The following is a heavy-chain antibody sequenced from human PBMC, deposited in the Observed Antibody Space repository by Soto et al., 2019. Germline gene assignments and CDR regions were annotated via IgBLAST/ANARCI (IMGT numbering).Heavy chain of an antibody. CDR3: AREIVTTGEYYFDS. CDR2: ISNDGSNK. D-gene: IGHD1-1*01. CDR1: GFSFSTYG. V-gene: IGHV3-30*03. J-gene: IGHJ4*02. Sequence: PGGSLRLSCAASGFSFSTYGTHWVRQAPGKGLEWVAFISNDGSNKYYADSVKGRVTISRDTAKNTLYLQMNSLRAEDTAVYYCAREIVTTGEYYFDSWGLGTLVTVSS.